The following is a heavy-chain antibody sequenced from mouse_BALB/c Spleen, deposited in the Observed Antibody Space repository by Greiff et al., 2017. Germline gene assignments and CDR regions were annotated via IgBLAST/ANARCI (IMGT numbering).Heavy chain of an antibody. Sequence: VNLVESGAELMKPGASVKISCKATGYTFSSYWIEWVKQRPGHGLEWIGEILPGSGSTNYNEKFKGKATFTADTSSNTAYMQLSSLTSEDSAVYYCARKDDGYPHWYFDVWGAGTTVTVSS. CDR3: ARKDDGYPHWYFDV. D-gene: IGHD2-3*01. CDR1: GYTFSSYW. V-gene: IGHV1-9*01. J-gene: IGHJ1*01. CDR2: ILPGSGST.